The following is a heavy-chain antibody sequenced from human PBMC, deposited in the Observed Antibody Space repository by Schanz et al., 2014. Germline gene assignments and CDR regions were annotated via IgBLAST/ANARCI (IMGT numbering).Heavy chain of an antibody. CDR1: GGSIRTYF. J-gene: IGHJ5*02. D-gene: IGHD6-19*01. Sequence: QLQLQESGPGLVKPLETLSLTCSVSGGSIRTYFWAWIRQPPGKGLEWIGFIYYSGSTNYNPSLKSRAPISFAMPKTHSARTLTSVTAADTGVYYCARQYSGWSRFDPWGQGIRVTVSS. CDR2: IYYSGST. CDR3: ARQYSGWSRFDP. V-gene: IGHV4-59*08.